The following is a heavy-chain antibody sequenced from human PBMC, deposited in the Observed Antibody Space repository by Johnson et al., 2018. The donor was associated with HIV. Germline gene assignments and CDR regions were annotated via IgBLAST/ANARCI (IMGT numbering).Heavy chain of an antibody. CDR2: IWYDGSTE. Sequence: QVQLVESGGGAVQPGTSLRLSCAASGFTFNRYAMHWVRQAPGKGLEWVSVIWYDGSTEYYADSVKGRFTISRDNSKNTLYLHMNSLRVEDTAVYYCAKGQVARGAFDIGGQGTMVTVSS. CDR3: AKGQVARGAFDI. J-gene: IGHJ3*02. V-gene: IGHV3-33*06. CDR1: GFTFNRYA.